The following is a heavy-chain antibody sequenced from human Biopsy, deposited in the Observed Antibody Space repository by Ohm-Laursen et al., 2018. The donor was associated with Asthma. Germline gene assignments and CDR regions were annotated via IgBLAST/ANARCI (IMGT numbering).Heavy chain of an antibody. J-gene: IGHJ4*02. CDR3: AREGVAGTHIED. Sequence: SLRLSCAALRFTYEMHWVRQAPGKGLEWVAVISYDGSSIYYADSVKGQFTISRDNSKNTLSLQMNSLTAEDTAVYYCAREGVAGTHIEDWGQGTLVTVSS. D-gene: IGHD6-19*01. CDR1: RFTYE. CDR2: ISYDGSSI. V-gene: IGHV3-30-3*01.